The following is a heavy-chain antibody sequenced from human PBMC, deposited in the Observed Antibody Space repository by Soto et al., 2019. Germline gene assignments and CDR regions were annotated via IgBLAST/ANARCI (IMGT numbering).Heavy chain of an antibody. CDR2: IFWDEDK. V-gene: IGHV2-5*02. Sequence: QITLKESGPSLVKPTQTLTLTCTFSGFSLTTTGVGVGWIRQPPGKALEWLGVIFWDEDKRYSPSLKSRLTITKGTSKNQVVLTMTNMDPADTATYYCAHDVDYAYSFDYWGQGTLVTVSS. CDR3: AHDVDYAYSFDY. CDR1: GFSLTTTGVG. D-gene: IGHD3-16*01. J-gene: IGHJ4*02.